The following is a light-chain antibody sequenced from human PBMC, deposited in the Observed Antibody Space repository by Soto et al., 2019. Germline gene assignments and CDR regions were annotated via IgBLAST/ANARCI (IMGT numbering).Light chain of an antibody. V-gene: IGKV3D-7*01. J-gene: IGKJ5*01. CDR3: QQDLNLPIT. CDR1: QSVGRNY. CDR2: GAS. Sequence: EIVMTQSPATLSLSPGERATLSCRASQSVGRNYLSWYQQKPGQAPRLLIYGASTRATGIPARFIGSGSGTDFTLTISSLQPEDVAVYYCQQDLNLPITVGQGTLLEIK.